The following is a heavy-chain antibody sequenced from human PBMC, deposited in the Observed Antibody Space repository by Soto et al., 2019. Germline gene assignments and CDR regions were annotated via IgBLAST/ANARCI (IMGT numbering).Heavy chain of an antibody. CDR3: HEDGYNSHFDY. V-gene: IGHV4-34*01. Sequence: LSLTCAVYGGSFSGYYWSWIRQPPGKGLEWIWEINHSGSTNYNPSLKSRVTISVDTSKNQFSLKLSSVTAADTAVYYCHEDGYNSHFDYWGQGXLVTVYS. CDR1: GGSFSGYY. D-gene: IGHD5-12*01. CDR2: INHSGST. J-gene: IGHJ4*02.